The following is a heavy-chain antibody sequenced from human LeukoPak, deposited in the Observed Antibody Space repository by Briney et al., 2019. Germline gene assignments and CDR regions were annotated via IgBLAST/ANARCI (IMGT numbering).Heavy chain of an antibody. J-gene: IGHJ4*02. Sequence: PGGSLRLSCAASGFTFSDYCMSWIRQAPGKGLEWVSYISSSGSTIYYADSVKGRFTISRGNAKNSLYLQMNSLRAEDTAVYYCARGEGITMVPDDYWGQGTLVTVSS. V-gene: IGHV3-11*01. CDR2: ISSSGSTI. CDR3: ARGEGITMVPDDY. CDR1: GFTFSDYC. D-gene: IGHD3-10*01.